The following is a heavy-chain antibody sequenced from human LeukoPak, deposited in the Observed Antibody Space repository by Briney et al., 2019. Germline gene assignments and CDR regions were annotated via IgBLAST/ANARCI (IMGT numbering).Heavy chain of an antibody. J-gene: IGHJ4*02. V-gene: IGHV4-34*01. CDR2: INHSGRT. CDR3: ARGPPLNPGDYDSSGYYYFDY. CDR1: GGSFSGYY. D-gene: IGHD3-22*01. Sequence: PSETLSLTCAVYGGSFSGYYWSWIRQPPGKGLEWIGEINHSGRTNYNPSLKSRVTISVDTSKNQFSLNLSSMTAADTAVYYCARGPPLNPGDYDSSGYYYFDYWGQGTLVTVSS.